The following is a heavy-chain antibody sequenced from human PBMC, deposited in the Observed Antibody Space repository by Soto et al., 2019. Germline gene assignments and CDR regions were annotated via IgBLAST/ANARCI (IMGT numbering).Heavy chain of an antibody. Sequence: PGGSLRLSCAASGFTFDDYGMSWVRQPPGKGLEWVSGINWSGGSTFYADSVKGRFTISRDNARNSVYLQMTSLRAEDTALYYCARDRGWFPADFWGQGTQVTVSS. CDR2: INWSGGST. CDR3: ARDRGWFPADF. V-gene: IGHV3-20*04. J-gene: IGHJ4*02. CDR1: GFTFDDYG. D-gene: IGHD2-15*01.